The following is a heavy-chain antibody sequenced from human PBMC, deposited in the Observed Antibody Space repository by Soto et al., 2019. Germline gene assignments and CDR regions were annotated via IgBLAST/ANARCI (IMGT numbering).Heavy chain of an antibody. D-gene: IGHD6-19*01. V-gene: IGHV4-4*02. J-gene: IGHJ4*02. CDR3: ARGGMAVAAFGV. CDR2: IYHSGTT. Sequence: QVQLQESGPGLVKPSGTLSLTCAVSDGSITITNWWSWVRQPPGKGLEWIGEIYHSGTTNYNPSLMSRVIISVDKSKNQFSLKLSSVTAADSAVYYCARGGMAVAAFGVWGQGTLVTVSS. CDR1: DGSITITNW.